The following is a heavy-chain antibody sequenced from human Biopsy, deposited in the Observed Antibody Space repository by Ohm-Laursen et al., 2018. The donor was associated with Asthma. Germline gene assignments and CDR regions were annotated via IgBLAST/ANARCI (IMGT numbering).Heavy chain of an antibody. J-gene: IGHJ6*02. V-gene: IGHV1-69*13. CDR2: LIPVLGTP. D-gene: IGHD5-12*01. CDR1: GDSFSNYA. Sequence: ASVKVSCKVSGDSFSNYAISWVRQAPGQGLEWMGGLIPVLGTPDHAQMFEGRVTITADESTSTAYMELSSLSSEDTAVYYCARGYSGSDRIVYYYSGLEVWGQGTLVTVSS. CDR3: ARGYSGSDRIVYYYSGLEV.